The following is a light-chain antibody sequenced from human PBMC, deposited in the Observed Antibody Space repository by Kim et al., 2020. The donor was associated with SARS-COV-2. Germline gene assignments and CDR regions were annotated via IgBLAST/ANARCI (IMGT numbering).Light chain of an antibody. CDR3: QQYDTYPWT. CDR2: KAS. V-gene: IGKV1-5*03. J-gene: IGKJ1*01. CDR1: QSISTW. Sequence: DIQMTQSPSTLCASAGDRITITCRASQSISTWLAWYQQKPGKAPKLLIYKASTLQSGVPSRFSGSGSGADFILTVSSLQPDDFATYYCQQYDTYPWTFGQGTKVDIK.